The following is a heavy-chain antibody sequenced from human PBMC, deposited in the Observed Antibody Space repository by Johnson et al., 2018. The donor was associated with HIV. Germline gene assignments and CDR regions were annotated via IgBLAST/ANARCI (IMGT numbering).Heavy chain of an antibody. CDR2: ISGSGGST. D-gene: IGHD3-3*02. J-gene: IGHJ3*02. CDR1: GFTFSSYA. CDR3: AKSRLAAQEGDGAFDI. Sequence: VQLVESGGGLVQPGGSLRLSCAASGFTFSSYAMSWVRQAPGKGLEWVSAISGSGGSTYYADSVKGRFTISRDNSKNTLYLQMNSLRAEETAVYYCAKSRLAAQEGDGAFDIWGQGTMVTVSS. V-gene: IGHV3-23*04.